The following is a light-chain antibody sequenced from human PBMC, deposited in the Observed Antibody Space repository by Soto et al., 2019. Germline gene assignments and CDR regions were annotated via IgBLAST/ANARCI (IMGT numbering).Light chain of an antibody. CDR1: SSDVGGYNY. Sequence: QSVLTQPPSASGSPGQSVTISCTGTSSDVGGYNYVSWYQQHPGKAPKLMIYEVSKRPSGVPDRFSGSKSGNTASLTVSGLQDEDEADYYCSSYAGSNVFGTGTKVTVL. J-gene: IGLJ1*01. CDR2: EVS. V-gene: IGLV2-8*01. CDR3: SSYAGSNV.